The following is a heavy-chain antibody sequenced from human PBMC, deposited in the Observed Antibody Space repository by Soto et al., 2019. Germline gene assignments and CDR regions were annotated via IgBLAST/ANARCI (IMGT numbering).Heavy chain of an antibody. Sequence: SVKVSCKASGLTFTSSAVQWVRQARGQRLEWIGWIVVGSGNTNYAQKFQERVTITRDMSTSTAYMELSSLRSEDTAVYYCARNDPYCGGDCYYYYYGMDVWGQGTTVTVSS. CDR2: IVVGSGNT. CDR3: ARNDPYCGGDCYYYYYGMDV. V-gene: IGHV1-58*01. CDR1: GLTFTSSA. D-gene: IGHD2-21*02. J-gene: IGHJ6*02.